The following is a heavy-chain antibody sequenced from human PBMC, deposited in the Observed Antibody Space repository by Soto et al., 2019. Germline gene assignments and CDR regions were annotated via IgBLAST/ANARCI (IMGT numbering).Heavy chain of an antibody. CDR1: GYIFTSYG. CDR2: ISAYNGNT. V-gene: IGHV1-18*01. Sequence: GASVKVSCKASGYIFTSYGISWVRQAPGQGLEWMGWISAYNGNTNYAQKLQGRVTMSTDTSTSTAYMELRSLRSDDTAVYYCARGPRLRSMIVVAPNAFDVWGQGTMVTVSS. J-gene: IGHJ3*01. CDR3: ARGPRLRSMIVVAPNAFDV. D-gene: IGHD3-22*01.